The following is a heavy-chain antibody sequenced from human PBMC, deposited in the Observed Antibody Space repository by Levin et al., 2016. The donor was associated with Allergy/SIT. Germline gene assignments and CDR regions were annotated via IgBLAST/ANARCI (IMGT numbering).Heavy chain of an antibody. CDR2: ISSSSSYI. D-gene: IGHD1-26*01. CDR1: GFTFGSYS. V-gene: IGHV3-21*01. CDR3: AKDLGGSYPPS. Sequence: GESLKISCAASGFTFGSYSMNWVRQAPGKGLEWVSSISSSSSYIYYADSVKGRFTISRDNAKNSPYLQMNSLRAEDTAVYYCAKDLGGSYPPSWGQGTLVTVSS. J-gene: IGHJ5*02.